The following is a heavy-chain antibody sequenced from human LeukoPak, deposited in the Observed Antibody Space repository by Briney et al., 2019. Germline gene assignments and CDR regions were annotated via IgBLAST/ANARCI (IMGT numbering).Heavy chain of an antibody. CDR3: TRKSVVPAAISDDY. V-gene: IGHV3-49*03. CDR1: GFIFGDYA. J-gene: IGHJ4*02. D-gene: IGHD2-2*02. CDR2: IRSKAYGGTT. Sequence: GGSLRLSCKSSGFIFGDYAMTWFRQAPGKGLEWVGFIRSKAYGGTTEYAASVKGRFTISRDDSKSIAYLQMNSLKTEDTAVYYCTRKSVVPAAISDDYWGQGTLVTVSS.